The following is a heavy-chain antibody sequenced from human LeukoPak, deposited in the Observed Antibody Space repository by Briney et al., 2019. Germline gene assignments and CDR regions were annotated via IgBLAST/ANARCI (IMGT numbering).Heavy chain of an antibody. V-gene: IGHV5-51*01. CDR2: IYPGDSDT. CDR1: GYSFTGYW. J-gene: IGHJ4*02. Sequence: GESLKISCKGSGYSFTGYWIAWVRQMPGKGLEWMGIIYPGDSDTRYSPSFQGQVTISADKSISTAYLQWSSLKASDTAIYYCARRDSWDVVTPAVNFDYWGQGTLVTVSS. D-gene: IGHD2-2*01. CDR3: ARRDSWDVVTPAVNFDY.